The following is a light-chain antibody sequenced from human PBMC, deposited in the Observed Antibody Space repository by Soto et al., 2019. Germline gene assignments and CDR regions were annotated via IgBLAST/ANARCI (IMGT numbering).Light chain of an antibody. CDR3: AAWDVSLNGVV. V-gene: IGLV1-44*01. CDR2: NNN. Sequence: QSVLTQPPSASGTPGQRVTISCSGSSSNIGGNTVNWYQQLPGTAPKLLIYNNNERPSGVPDRFSGSESGTSASLAISGLQSEDEADYYCAAWDVSLNGVVCGGGTKLTVL. CDR1: SSNIGGNT. J-gene: IGLJ2*01.